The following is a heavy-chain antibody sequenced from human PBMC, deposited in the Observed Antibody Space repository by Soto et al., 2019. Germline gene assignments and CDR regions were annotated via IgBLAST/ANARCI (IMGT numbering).Heavy chain of an antibody. V-gene: IGHV3-74*01. CDR1: GFTFSNYW. J-gene: IGHJ4*02. CDR3: VRTSLVVAVATREDC. Sequence: PGGSLRLSCAASGFTFSNYWMHWVRQAPGKGLVWVSRIDSDGSRITYADFVKGRFTISRDNAKNTVYLHMNSLTAEDTAVYYCVRTSLVVAVATREDCWGQGTLVTVSS. CDR2: IDSDGSRI. D-gene: IGHD2-15*01.